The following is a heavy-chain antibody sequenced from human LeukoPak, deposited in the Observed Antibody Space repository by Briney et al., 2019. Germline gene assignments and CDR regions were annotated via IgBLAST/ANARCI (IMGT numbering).Heavy chain of an antibody. Sequence: GGSLRLSCAASGFTFSSYAMTWVRQAPGKGLEWVSAISGSGGSTYYADSVKGRFTISRDNSKNTPYLQMNSLRAEDTAVYCCAKGRVDPFDPWGQGTLVTVSS. V-gene: IGHV3-23*01. J-gene: IGHJ5*02. CDR2: ISGSGGST. CDR3: AKGRVDPFDP. D-gene: IGHD2-2*01. CDR1: GFTFSSYA.